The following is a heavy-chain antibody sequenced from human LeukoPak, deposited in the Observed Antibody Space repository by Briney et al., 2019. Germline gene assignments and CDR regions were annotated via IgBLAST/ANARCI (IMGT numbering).Heavy chain of an antibody. J-gene: IGHJ4*02. CDR2: IIPIFGTA. V-gene: IGHV1-69*13. CDR1: GGTFSSYA. D-gene: IGHD2-15*01. CDR3: VIGYCSGGSCYSLDY. Sequence: SVKVSCKASGGTFSSYAISWVRQAPGQGLEWMGGIIPIFGTANYAQKFQGRVTITADESTSTAYMDLSSLRSEDTAVYYCVIGYCSGGSCYSLDYWGQGTLVTVSS.